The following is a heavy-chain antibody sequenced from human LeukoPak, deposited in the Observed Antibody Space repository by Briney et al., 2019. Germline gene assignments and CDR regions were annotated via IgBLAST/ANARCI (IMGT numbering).Heavy chain of an antibody. CDR2: IYNTGTT. J-gene: IGHJ5*01. Sequence: SETLSLTCTVSGGSISGTTLYWAWIRQPPGKGLEWIGSIYNTGTTYHNPSLKSRVTKSVDTSKNQFSLKLSSVTAADTALYDCARHADYSIRQGFDSWGQGALVTVSS. D-gene: IGHD4-11*01. V-gene: IGHV4-39*01. CDR3: ARHADYSIRQGFDS. CDR1: GGSISGTTLY.